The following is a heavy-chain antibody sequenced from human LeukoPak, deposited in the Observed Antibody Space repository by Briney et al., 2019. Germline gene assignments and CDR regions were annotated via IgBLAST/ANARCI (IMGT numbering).Heavy chain of an antibody. CDR1: GGSISSSNW. CDR2: IYHSGST. Sequence: SETLSLTCAVSGGSISSSNWWSRVRQPPGKGLEWIGEIYHSGSTNYNPSLKSRVTISVDKSKNQFSLKLSSVTAADTAVYYCASSYYDFWSGYYTGNWFDPWGQGTLVTVSS. V-gene: IGHV4-4*02. CDR3: ASSYYDFWSGYYTGNWFDP. J-gene: IGHJ5*02. D-gene: IGHD3-3*01.